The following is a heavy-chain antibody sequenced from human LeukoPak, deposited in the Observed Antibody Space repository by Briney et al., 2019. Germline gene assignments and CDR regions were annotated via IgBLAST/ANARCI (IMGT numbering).Heavy chain of an antibody. D-gene: IGHD2-21*01. V-gene: IGHV3-33*01. CDR3: ARGGEPDYFDY. CDR1: GFPFSNYG. CDR2: IWFDGSDK. Sequence: PGRSLRLSCAASGFPFSNYGMHWVRQAPGKGLEWVALIWFDGSDKYYAGSVQGRFTISRDNSENTLSLQVSSLRAEDTAIYYCARGGEPDYFDYWGQGTLVTVSS. J-gene: IGHJ4*02.